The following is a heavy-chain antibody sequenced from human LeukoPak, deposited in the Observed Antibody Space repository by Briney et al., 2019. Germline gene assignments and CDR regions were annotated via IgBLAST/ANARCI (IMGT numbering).Heavy chain of an antibody. Sequence: KISCKGSGYSFTSYWIGWVRQAPGQGLEWMGGIIPIFGTANYAQKFQGRVTITTDESTSTAYMELSSLRSEDTAVYYCARGASKYQLLNYYYMDVWGKGTTVTVSS. CDR1: GYSFTSYW. J-gene: IGHJ6*03. CDR3: ARGASKYQLLNYYYMDV. CDR2: IIPIFGTA. V-gene: IGHV1-69*05. D-gene: IGHD2-2*01.